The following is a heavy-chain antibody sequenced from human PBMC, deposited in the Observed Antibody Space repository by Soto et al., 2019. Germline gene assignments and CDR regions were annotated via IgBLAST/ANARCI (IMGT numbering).Heavy chain of an antibody. CDR1: GGSFSGYY. CDR2: INHSGST. J-gene: IGHJ5*02. V-gene: IGHV4-34*01. Sequence: SETLSLTCAVYGGSFSGYYWSWIRQPPGKGLEWIGEINHSGSTNYNPSLKSRVTISVDTSKNQFSLKLSSVTAADTAVYYCARVQSPTAAAGVLAPWGQGTRVTVSS. D-gene: IGHD6-25*01. CDR3: ARVQSPTAAAGVLAP.